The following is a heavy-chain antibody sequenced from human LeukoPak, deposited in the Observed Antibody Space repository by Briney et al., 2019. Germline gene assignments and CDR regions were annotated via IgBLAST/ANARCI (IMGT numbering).Heavy chain of an antibody. V-gene: IGHV3-9*01. Sequence: SLRLSCAASGFTFDDYAMHWVRQAPGKGLEWVSGISWNSGSIGYADSVKGRFTISRDNAKNSLYLQMNSLRAEDTALYYCALGDDSSGYYAFDIWGQGTMVTVSS. CDR2: ISWNSGSI. CDR1: GFTFDDYA. CDR3: ALGDDSSGYYAFDI. J-gene: IGHJ3*02. D-gene: IGHD3-22*01.